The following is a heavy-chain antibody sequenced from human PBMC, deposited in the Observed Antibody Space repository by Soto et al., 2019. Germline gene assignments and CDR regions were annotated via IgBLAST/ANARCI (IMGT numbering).Heavy chain of an antibody. J-gene: IGHJ6*02. CDR2: IIPIFGTA. Sequence: VASVKGSWKASGGTFSNYAISWVRQAPGQGLEWMGGIIPIFGTANYAQKFQGRVTITADESTSTAYMELSSLRSEDTAVYYCARESLRITMVRAVTGDYYGMDAWGHGTTVTV. CDR3: ARESLRITMVRAVTGDYYGMDA. V-gene: IGHV1-69*13. D-gene: IGHD3-10*01. CDR1: GGTFSNYA.